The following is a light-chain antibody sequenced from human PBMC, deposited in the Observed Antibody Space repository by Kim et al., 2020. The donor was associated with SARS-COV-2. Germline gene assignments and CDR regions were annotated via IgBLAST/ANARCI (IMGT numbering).Light chain of an antibody. V-gene: IGLV3-19*01. Sequence: VALGQTVRITCQGDRLRGYSASWYQQKPGQAPILVIYGKNNRPSGIPDRFSGSTSGNTASLTITGAQAEDEADYFCNSRDSSGTHLFGGGTQLTVL. CDR2: GKN. CDR1: RLRGYS. J-gene: IGLJ2*01. CDR3: NSRDSSGTHL.